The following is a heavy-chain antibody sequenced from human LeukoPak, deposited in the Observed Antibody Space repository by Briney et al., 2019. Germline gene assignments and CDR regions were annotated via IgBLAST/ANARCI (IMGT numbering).Heavy chain of an antibody. Sequence: PGGSLRLSCAASGFTFSSYGMHWVRQVPGKGLEWVAVISYDGSIKDYADSVKGRFTISRDNSKNTLYLQMNSLRAEDTAVYYCAKVPYGSGSFYFDYWGQGTLVTVSS. CDR3: AKVPYGSGSFYFDY. CDR2: ISYDGSIK. CDR1: GFTFSSYG. V-gene: IGHV3-30*18. D-gene: IGHD3-10*01. J-gene: IGHJ4*02.